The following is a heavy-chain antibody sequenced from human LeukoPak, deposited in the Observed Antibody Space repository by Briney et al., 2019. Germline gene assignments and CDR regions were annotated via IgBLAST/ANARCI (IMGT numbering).Heavy chain of an antibody. CDR3: ATELRILSWGVDVFDI. V-gene: IGHV3-30*04. CDR2: ISYDGSKT. CDR1: GFNFNSYA. J-gene: IGHJ3*02. Sequence: PGGSLRLSCAASGFNFNSYAVHWVRQAPGKGLEWVAFISYDGSKTYHADSVKGRFTISRDTSKTTLYLQMNSLRAEDTAGYYCATELRILSWGVDVFDIWGQGTMVTVCS. D-gene: IGHD3-10*01.